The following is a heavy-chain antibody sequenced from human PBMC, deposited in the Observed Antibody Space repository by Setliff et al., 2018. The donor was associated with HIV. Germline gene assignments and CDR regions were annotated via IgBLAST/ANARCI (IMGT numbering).Heavy chain of an antibody. V-gene: IGHV4-39*01. Sequence: SETLSLTCTVSGGSINSRSYSWGWIRQPPGKGLEWIGNIYYNGNTNYKPSLERRLTISVDTSKNQFSLSLSSVTATDTALYFCAAAEGQGPWYFFDNWGQGTQVTVSS. D-gene: IGHD6-13*01. J-gene: IGHJ4*02. CDR1: GGSINSRSYS. CDR2: IYYNGNT. CDR3: AAAEGQGPWYFFDN.